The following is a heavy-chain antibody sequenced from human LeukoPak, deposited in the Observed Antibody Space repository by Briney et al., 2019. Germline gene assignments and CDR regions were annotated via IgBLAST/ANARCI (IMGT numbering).Heavy chain of an antibody. Sequence: SETLSLTCTVSGGSISSSSYYWGWIRQPPGKGLEWIGSIYYSGSTYYNPSLKSRVTISVDTSKNQFSLKPSSVTAVDTAVYYCARPLGITGTDWFDPWGQGTLVTVSS. CDR1: GGSISSSSYY. V-gene: IGHV4-39*01. CDR3: ARPLGITGTDWFDP. CDR2: IYYSGST. D-gene: IGHD1-20*01. J-gene: IGHJ5*02.